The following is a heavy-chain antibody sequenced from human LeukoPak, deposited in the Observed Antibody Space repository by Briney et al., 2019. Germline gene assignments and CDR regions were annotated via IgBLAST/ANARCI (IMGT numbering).Heavy chain of an antibody. D-gene: IGHD1-26*01. CDR3: ARGSGTERYFDY. CDR2: IYTSGST. J-gene: IGHJ4*02. V-gene: IGHV4-4*07. Sequence: SETLSHTCTVCGGSLNSYFWSWIRQPAGKGLEWIGRIYTSGSTNYNPSLKSRVTMSVDTSKNLLSLKLSSVTAADTAVYHCARGSGTERYFDYWNQRTLHTVHS. CDR1: GGSLNSYF.